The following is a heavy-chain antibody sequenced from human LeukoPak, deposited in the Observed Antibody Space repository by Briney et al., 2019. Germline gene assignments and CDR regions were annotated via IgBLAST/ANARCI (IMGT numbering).Heavy chain of an antibody. J-gene: IGHJ5*02. CDR3: ATRYGSGSYYRNCWFDP. Sequence: SETLSLTCAVSGGSISSSNWWSWVRQPPGKGLEWIGEIYHSGSTNYNPSLKSRVTISVDKSKNQFSLKLSSVTAADTAVYYCATRYGSGSYYRNCWFDPWGQGTLVTVSS. D-gene: IGHD3-10*01. V-gene: IGHV4-4*02. CDR2: IYHSGST. CDR1: GGSISSSNW.